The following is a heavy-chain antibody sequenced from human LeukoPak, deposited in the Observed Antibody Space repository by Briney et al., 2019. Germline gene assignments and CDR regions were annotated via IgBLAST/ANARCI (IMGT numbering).Heavy chain of an antibody. J-gene: IGHJ4*02. CDR3: ARAKKDSSGWYSQPLYYFDY. V-gene: IGHV4-59*01. CDR2: IYYSGST. Sequence: SETLSLTCTVSGGSISSYYWSWIRQPPGKGLEWIGYIYYSGSTNYNPSLKSRVTISVDTSKNQFSLKLSSETAADTAVYYCARAKKDSSGWYSQPLYYFDYWGQGTLVTVSS. D-gene: IGHD6-19*01. CDR1: GGSISSYY.